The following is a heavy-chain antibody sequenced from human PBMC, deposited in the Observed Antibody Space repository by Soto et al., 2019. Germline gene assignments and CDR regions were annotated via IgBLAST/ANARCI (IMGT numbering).Heavy chain of an antibody. J-gene: IGHJ4*02. CDR3: SRDTLPSALPGWFGIDY. CDR1: GFTFSSYA. V-gene: IGHV3-30-3*01. Sequence: GGSLRLSCAASGFTFSSYAMHWVRQAPGKGLEWVAVISYDGSNKYYADSVKGRFTISRDNSKNTLYLQMNSLRAEDTAVYYCSRDTLPSALPGWFGIDYWGQGTLVTVSS. CDR2: ISYDGSNK. D-gene: IGHD3-10*01.